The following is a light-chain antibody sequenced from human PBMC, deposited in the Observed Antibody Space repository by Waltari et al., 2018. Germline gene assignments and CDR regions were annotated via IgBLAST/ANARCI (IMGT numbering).Light chain of an antibody. J-gene: IGLJ2*01. Sequence: QSALTQPATVSGSPGQSITISCTGTTSDVGEYNFVSWYQQHPGQAPTLIIYDVNNRPSGVSDRFSGSKSGNTASLTISGLQAADEADYYCCSHAGSAISVFGGGTKVTVL. CDR3: CSHAGSAISV. CDR2: DVN. CDR1: TSDVGEYNF. V-gene: IGLV2-23*02.